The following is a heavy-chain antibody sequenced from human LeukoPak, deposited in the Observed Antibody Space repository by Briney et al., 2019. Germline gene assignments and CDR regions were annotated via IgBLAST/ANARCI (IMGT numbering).Heavy chain of an antibody. D-gene: IGHD5-18*01. J-gene: IGHJ6*03. CDR3: AKVSGYSYGYYYYYMDV. CDR2: ISGSGGST. CDR1: GLTFSNYA. Sequence: PGGSLRLSCAASGLTFSNYAMSWVRQAPGKGLEWVPAISGSGGSTYYADSVKGRFTISRDNSKNTLYLQMNSLRAEDTAVYYCAKVSGYSYGYYYYYMDVWGKGTTVTVSS. V-gene: IGHV3-23*01.